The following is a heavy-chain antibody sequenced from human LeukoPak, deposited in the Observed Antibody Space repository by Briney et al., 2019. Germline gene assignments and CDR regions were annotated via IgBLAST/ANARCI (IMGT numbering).Heavy chain of an antibody. V-gene: IGHV3-30*02. D-gene: IGHD2-15*01. J-gene: IGHJ4*02. CDR1: GFTFSSYG. CDR2: IRYDGSNK. Sequence: GGSLRLSCAASGFTFSSYGMHWVRQAPGKGLEWVAFIRYDGSNKYYADSVKGRFTISRDNSKNTLYLQMNSLRAEDTAVYYCARDHPGKYCSGGSCPSHYWGQGTLVTVSS. CDR3: ARDHPGKYCSGGSCPSHY.